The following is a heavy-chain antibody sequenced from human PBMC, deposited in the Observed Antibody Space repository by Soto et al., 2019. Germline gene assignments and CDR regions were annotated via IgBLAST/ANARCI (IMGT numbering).Heavy chain of an antibody. CDR3: AARTGYYTADYYMDV. D-gene: IGHD3-9*01. CDR2: IVVGSGNP. Sequence: QMQLVQSGPEVKKPGTSVKVSCTASGFTFTKSAIRWVRQARGQRLEWIGWIVVGSGNPNYAQKFQARLTITRDMSRRTAYMELSSLRSEDTAIYYCAARTGYYTADYYMDVWGKGTTVTVSS. J-gene: IGHJ6*03. V-gene: IGHV1-58*02. CDR1: GFTFTKSA.